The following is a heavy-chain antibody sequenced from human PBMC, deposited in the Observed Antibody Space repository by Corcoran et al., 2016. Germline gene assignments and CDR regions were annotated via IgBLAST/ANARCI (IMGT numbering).Heavy chain of an antibody. D-gene: IGHD6-19*01. CDR1: GFTVSNNY. CDR3: ARDRHGSGTDY. CDR2: IFGGDST. J-gene: IGHJ4*02. V-gene: IGHV3-53*01. Sequence: EVQLVESGGGLIQPGGSLRLSCAASGFTVSNNYMSWVRQAPGKGLEWVSIIFGGDSTYYADSVKGRFTISRDSSKNTLYLQMNSLRVEDTAVYYCARDRHGSGTDYWGQGTLVTVSS.